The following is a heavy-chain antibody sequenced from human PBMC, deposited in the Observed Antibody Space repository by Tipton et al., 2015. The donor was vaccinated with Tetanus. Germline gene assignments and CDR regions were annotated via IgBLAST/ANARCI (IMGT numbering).Heavy chain of an antibody. Sequence: SLRLSCAASGFRFSYSGMHWVRQAPGKGLEWVAVIAFDGKNERYADSVKGRFIISRNNSKNTLYLQMNSLRPEDTAVYYCAKLFGSGTYYNYFDYWGQRTLVTVSS. CDR2: IAFDGKNE. D-gene: IGHD3-10*01. CDR3: AKLFGSGTYYNYFDY. CDR1: GFRFSYSG. J-gene: IGHJ4*02. V-gene: IGHV3-30*18.